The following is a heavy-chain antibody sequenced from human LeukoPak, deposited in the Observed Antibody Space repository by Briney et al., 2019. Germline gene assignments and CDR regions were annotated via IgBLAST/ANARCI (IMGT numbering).Heavy chain of an antibody. CDR2: TYYRSKWYN. CDR1: GDSVSSNSAA. Sequence: SQTLSLTCAISGDSVSSNSAAWNWIRPSPSRGLEWLGRTYYRSKWYNDYAVSVKSRITINPDTSKNQFSLQLNSVTPEDTAVYYCARDRSNLSSSWYYFDYWGQGTLVTVSS. V-gene: IGHV6-1*01. D-gene: IGHD6-13*01. CDR3: ARDRSNLSSSWYYFDY. J-gene: IGHJ4*02.